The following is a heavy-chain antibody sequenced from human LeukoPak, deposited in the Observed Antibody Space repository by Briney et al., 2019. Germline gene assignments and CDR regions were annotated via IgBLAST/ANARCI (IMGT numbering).Heavy chain of an antibody. Sequence: ASVKVSCKASGYTYTTYDINWVRQATGQGLEWMGWMNPNSGNTGYAQKFQGRVTMTRNTSISTAYMELSSLRSEDTAVYYCARGPNKSDGGNSGSAWFDPWGQGTLVTVSS. V-gene: IGHV1-8*01. CDR2: MNPNSGNT. D-gene: IGHD4-23*01. CDR1: GYTYTTYD. J-gene: IGHJ5*02. CDR3: ARGPNKSDGGNSGSAWFDP.